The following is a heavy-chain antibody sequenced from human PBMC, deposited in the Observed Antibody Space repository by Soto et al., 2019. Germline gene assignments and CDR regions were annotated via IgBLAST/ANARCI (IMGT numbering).Heavy chain of an antibody. CDR3: ARSSDRSGSIDY. D-gene: IGHD3-22*01. V-gene: IGHV4-30-2*01. Sequence: LSLTCAVSGGSISSGGYSWSWIRQPPGKGLEWIGYIYHSGSTYYNPSLKSRVTISVDRSKNQFSLKLSSVTAADTAAYYCARSSDRSGSIDYWGQGTLVTVSS. J-gene: IGHJ4*02. CDR1: GGSISSGGYS. CDR2: IYHSGST.